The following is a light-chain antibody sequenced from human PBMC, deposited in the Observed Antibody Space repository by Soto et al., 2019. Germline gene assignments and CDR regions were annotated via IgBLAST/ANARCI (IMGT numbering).Light chain of an antibody. J-gene: IGLJ2*01. CDR3: SSYTSSSTSV. CDR2: EVN. CDR1: RSDIGGYNY. V-gene: IGLV2-14*01. Sequence: QSALTQPASVSGSPGQSITLSCTGTRSDIGGYNYVSWYQQHPGEAPKLMIFEVNNRPSGVSHRFSGSKSGNTASLTISGLQAEDEADYYCSSYTSSSTSVFGGGTKLTVL.